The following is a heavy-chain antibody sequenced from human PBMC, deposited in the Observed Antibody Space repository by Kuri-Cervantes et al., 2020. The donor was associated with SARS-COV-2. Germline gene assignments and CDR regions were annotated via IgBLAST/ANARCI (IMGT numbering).Heavy chain of an antibody. Sequence: GESLKISCAASGFSFSDYWMTWVRQAPGKGLEWVANIKHDGTKTHYVDSVKGRFTISRDNAKNSLHLQMNSLKTEDTAVYYCARDGAAKAPLFDFWGQGSLVTFSS. CDR1: GFSFSDYW. J-gene: IGHJ4*02. V-gene: IGHV3-7*01. CDR2: IKHDGTKT. CDR3: ARDGAAKAPLFDF. D-gene: IGHD6-13*01.